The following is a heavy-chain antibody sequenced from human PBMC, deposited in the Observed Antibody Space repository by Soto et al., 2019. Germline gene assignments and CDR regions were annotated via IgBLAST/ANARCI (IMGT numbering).Heavy chain of an antibody. CDR2: IWYDGSKE. D-gene: IGHD4-17*01. CDR1: GFTFSGFG. Sequence: QVHLVESGGGVVQPGTSLRLSCEASGFTFSGFGMHWVRQTPGKGLEWVAVIWYDGSKEYFADCVKGRFTISRDNSKNAPYLQMNSLRAEDSAIYYCARGRGGSYGGNSAHYDVWGQGTLVTVSS. V-gene: IGHV3-33*01. J-gene: IGHJ3*01. CDR3: ARGRGGSYGGNSAHYDV.